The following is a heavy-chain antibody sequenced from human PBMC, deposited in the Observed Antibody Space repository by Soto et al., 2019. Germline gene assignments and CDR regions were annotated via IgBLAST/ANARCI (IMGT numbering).Heavy chain of an antibody. D-gene: IGHD6-19*01. V-gene: IGHV5-51*01. J-gene: IGHJ6*02. CDR3: ARLAGTGNYYYYGMDV. CDR2: IYPGDSDT. Sequence: XESLKISCKGSGYSFTSYWIGWVRQMPGKGLEWMGIIYPGDSDTRYSPSFQGQVTISADKSISTAYLQWSSLKASDTAMYYCARLAGTGNYYYYGMDVWGQGTTVTVSS. CDR1: GYSFTSYW.